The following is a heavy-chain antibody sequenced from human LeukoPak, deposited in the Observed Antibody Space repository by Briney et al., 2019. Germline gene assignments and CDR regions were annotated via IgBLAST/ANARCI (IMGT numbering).Heavy chain of an antibody. J-gene: IGHJ4*02. CDR1: GFPFSSYA. CDR3: ANLHDY. V-gene: IGHV3-64*04. Sequence: PGGSLRLSCSASGFPFSSYAMHWVRQAPGKGLEYVSAISDSGGSTYYADSVKGRFTISRDNSKNTLYLQMNSLRAEDTAVYYCANLHDYWGQGTLVTVSS. CDR2: ISDSGGST.